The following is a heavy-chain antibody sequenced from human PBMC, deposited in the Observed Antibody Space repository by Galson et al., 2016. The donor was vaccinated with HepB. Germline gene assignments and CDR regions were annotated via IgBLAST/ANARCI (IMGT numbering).Heavy chain of an antibody. Sequence: SLRLSCAASGFAFSTYGMHWIRQAPGKGLEWVAIISYDGSNKFFIDSVRGRFTISRDNSKNTLYLQMNSVTAADTAVYYCAASTWVTTGFDYWGQGTLVTVSS. CDR1: GFAFSTYG. V-gene: IGHV3-30*03. D-gene: IGHD4-17*01. CDR3: AASTWVTTGFDY. J-gene: IGHJ4*02. CDR2: ISYDGSNK.